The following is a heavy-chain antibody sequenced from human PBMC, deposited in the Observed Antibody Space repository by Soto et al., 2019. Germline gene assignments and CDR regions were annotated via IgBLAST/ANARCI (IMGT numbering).Heavy chain of an antibody. CDR2: IYPGDSDT. CDR3: ARHVPEGEY. CDR1: GYSFTSYW. V-gene: IGHV5-51*01. J-gene: IGHJ4*02. D-gene: IGHD2-2*01. Sequence: GEALKISCKGSGYSFTSYWICWLRRMPGKVLEWIGIIYPGDSDTRDIPSFQGQVTISADKSISTAYLQWSSLKASATAMSYCARHVPEGEYWGQGTLVKVSS.